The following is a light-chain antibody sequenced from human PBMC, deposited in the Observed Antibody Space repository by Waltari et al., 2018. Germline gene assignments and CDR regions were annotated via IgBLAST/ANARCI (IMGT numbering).Light chain of an antibody. CDR1: QSVTRA. Sequence: ILLTQFPGTLTLSPGERATLSCSASQSVTRALAWYQQKPGQAPRLLIYDTSKRATGIPDRFSGSGSGTDFSLTISRLEPEDFAVYYCQHYVRLPATFGQGTKVEIK. CDR2: DTS. CDR3: QHYVRLPAT. J-gene: IGKJ1*01. V-gene: IGKV3-20*01.